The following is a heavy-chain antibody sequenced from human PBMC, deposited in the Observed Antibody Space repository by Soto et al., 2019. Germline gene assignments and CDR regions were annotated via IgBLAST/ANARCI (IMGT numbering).Heavy chain of an antibody. D-gene: IGHD4-17*01. CDR2: IYYSGST. CDR3: ARMGPLRSAPGRFDY. CDR1: GGSISSYY. Sequence: SEILSLTCTVSGGSISSYYWSWIRQPPGKGLEWIGYIYYSGSTNYNPSLKSRVTISVDTSKNQFSLKLSSVTAADTAVYYCARMGPLRSAPGRFDYWGQGTLVTVSS. J-gene: IGHJ4*02. V-gene: IGHV4-59*01.